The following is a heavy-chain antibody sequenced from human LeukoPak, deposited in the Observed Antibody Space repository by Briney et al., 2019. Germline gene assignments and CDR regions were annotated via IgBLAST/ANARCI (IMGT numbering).Heavy chain of an antibody. J-gene: IGHJ4*02. V-gene: IGHV5-51*01. D-gene: IGHD5-18*01. Sequence: GESLKISCKGPRHSFHSQWIGWVRQMPGKGLEWMGIIYPGDSDTRYSPSFQGQVTISADKSISTAYLQWSSLKASDTAMYYCARHESGVDTAMGPMYYFDYWGQGTLVTVSS. CDR1: RHSFHSQW. CDR3: ARHESGVDTAMGPMYYFDY. CDR2: IYPGDSDT.